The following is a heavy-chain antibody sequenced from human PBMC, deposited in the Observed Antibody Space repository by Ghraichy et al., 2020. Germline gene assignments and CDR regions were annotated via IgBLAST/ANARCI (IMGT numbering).Heavy chain of an antibody. J-gene: IGHJ4*02. CDR1: GGSISSSSYY. Sequence: SETLSLTCTVSGGSISSSSYYWGWIRQPPGKGLEWIGSIYYSGSTYYNPSLKSRVTISVDTSKNQFSLKLSSVTAADTAVYYCATSCCADSSSWYAVSSRDHYFDYWGQGTLVTVSS. D-gene: IGHD6-13*01. CDR2: IYYSGST. V-gene: IGHV4-39*01. CDR3: ATSCCADSSSWYAVSSRDHYFDY.